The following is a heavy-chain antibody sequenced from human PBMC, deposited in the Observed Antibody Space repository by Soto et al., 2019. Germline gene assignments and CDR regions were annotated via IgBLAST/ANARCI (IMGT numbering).Heavy chain of an antibody. J-gene: IGHJ3*01. CDR2: IYWDDDK. Sequence: QITLKESGPTLVKPTQTLTLTCTFSGFALSASGVGVGWIRQPPGEALEWLALIYWDDDKRYSPSLKTRLTITKATAETPEVPTMTNTDPVDTATFYCAHIMITYGGIMRRDAFDVWGQGTMVTVSS. CDR1: GFALSASGVG. D-gene: IGHD3-16*01. V-gene: IGHV2-5*02. CDR3: AHIMITYGGIMRRDAFDV.